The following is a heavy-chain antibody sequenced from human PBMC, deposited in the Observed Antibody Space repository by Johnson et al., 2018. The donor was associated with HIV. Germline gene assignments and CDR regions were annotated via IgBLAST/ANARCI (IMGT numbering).Heavy chain of an antibody. J-gene: IGHJ3*02. D-gene: IGHD3-22*01. CDR1: GFTFSNAW. CDR3: TTAGSSGSAHAFDI. V-gene: IGHV3-15*01. Sequence: VQLVESFFVLVPPGGSLRLSCAASGFTFSNAWMSWVRQAPGKGLEWVGRIKSKTEGGTTDYAAYVKGRFTISRDDSKNTLYLEMNSLKIEDTAVYYCTTAGSSGSAHAFDIWGQGTMVTVSS. CDR2: IKSKTEGGTT.